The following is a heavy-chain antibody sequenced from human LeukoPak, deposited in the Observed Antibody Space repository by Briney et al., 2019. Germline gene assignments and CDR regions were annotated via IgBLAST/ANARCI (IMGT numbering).Heavy chain of an antibody. CDR1: GFTFSSYA. D-gene: IGHD3-22*01. CDR3: AKDLYYYDSPYQH. CDR2: ISGSGGST. V-gene: IGHV3-23*01. Sequence: GGSLRLSCAASGFTFSSYAMSWVRQAPGKGLEWVSAISGSGGSTYYADSVKGRFTVSRDNSKNTLYLQMNSLRAEDTAVYYCAKDLYYYDSPYQHWGQGTLVTVSS. J-gene: IGHJ1*01.